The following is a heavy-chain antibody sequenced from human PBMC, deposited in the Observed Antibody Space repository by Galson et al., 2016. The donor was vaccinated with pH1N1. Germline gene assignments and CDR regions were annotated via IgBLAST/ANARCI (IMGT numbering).Heavy chain of an antibody. V-gene: IGHV4-61*09. Sequence: TLSLTCTVSGTSISSGSYYWSWIRQPAGKGLEWIGHIHTSGSTNYNPSLKSRVTISVDTSKNQFSLKVSSVTAADTAVYYGARGRSPARLYYWGQGTLVTVSS. CDR2: IHTSGST. J-gene: IGHJ4*02. CDR3: ARGRSPARLYY. D-gene: IGHD2-2*01. CDR1: GTSISSGSYY.